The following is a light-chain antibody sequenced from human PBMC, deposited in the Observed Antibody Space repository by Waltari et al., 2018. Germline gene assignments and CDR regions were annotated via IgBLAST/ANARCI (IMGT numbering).Light chain of an antibody. V-gene: IGLV2-8*01. J-gene: IGLJ3*02. CDR2: EAN. CDR3: SSYGGNRNEV. Sequence: QSALTQPPSASGSPGQSVIISCTGTSSDIGGYNYVSWYQQHPGQAPKVLIYEANQPPSGVPARFSGCKSGNTASLTVSGLQADDEADYYCSSYGGNRNEVFGGGTKLTVL. CDR1: SSDIGGYNY.